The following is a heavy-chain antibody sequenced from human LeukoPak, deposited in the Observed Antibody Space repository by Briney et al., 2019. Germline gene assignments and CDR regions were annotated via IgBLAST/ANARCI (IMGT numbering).Heavy chain of an antibody. CDR2: INHSGST. D-gene: IGHD4-23*01. CDR1: GGSFSGYY. V-gene: IGHV4-34*01. J-gene: IGHJ4*02. Sequence: PSETLSLTCAVYGGSFSGYYWSWIRQPPGKGLEWIGEINHSGSTNYNPSLKGRVTISVDTSKHKFSLKLSPVPAADTAVYYCARVDGGNFPVLDYWGQGTLVTVSS. CDR3: ARVDGGNFPVLDY.